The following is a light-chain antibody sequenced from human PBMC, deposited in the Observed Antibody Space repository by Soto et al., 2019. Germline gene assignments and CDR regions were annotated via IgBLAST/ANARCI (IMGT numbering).Light chain of an antibody. CDR3: QQYNSYWT. CDR1: QTISGS. Sequence: DIQMTQSPSTLSGSVGDRVTITCRASQTISGSLAWYQQKPGKAPNLLIYDASSLESGVPSRFSGSGSGTEFTLTISSLQPDDFATYYCQQYNSYWTFGQGTKVEIK. V-gene: IGKV1-5*01. CDR2: DAS. J-gene: IGKJ1*01.